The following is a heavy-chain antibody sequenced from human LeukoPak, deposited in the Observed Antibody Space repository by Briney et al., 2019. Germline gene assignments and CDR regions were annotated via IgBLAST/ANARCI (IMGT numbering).Heavy chain of an antibody. CDR1: GYTFISYF. J-gene: IGHJ5*01. D-gene: IGHD1-1*01. V-gene: IGHV1-46*01. Sequence: AASVKVSCKASGYTFISYFIHWVRQAPGQGLEWMGIINPSGGRTTYTQKFQGSVTMTGDTSTSTVYMEVSSLRSEDTAMYYCARGRATGTTYWFDSWGQGTLVTVSS. CDR2: INPSGGRT. CDR3: ARGRATGTTYWFDS.